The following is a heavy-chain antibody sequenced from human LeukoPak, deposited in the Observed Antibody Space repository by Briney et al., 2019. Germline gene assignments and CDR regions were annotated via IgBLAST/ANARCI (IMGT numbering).Heavy chain of an antibody. J-gene: IGHJ6*03. Sequence: PSETLSLTCTVYGGSISRGSYYWSWIRQPAGKGLAWIGRIYTSGSTNYNPSLKSRVTISVDTSKNQFSLKLSSVTAADTAVYYCARDRRFSYYYYMDVWGKGTTVTVSS. CDR1: GGSISRGSYY. CDR3: ARDRRFSYYYYMDV. D-gene: IGHD3-10*01. V-gene: IGHV4-61*02. CDR2: IYTSGST.